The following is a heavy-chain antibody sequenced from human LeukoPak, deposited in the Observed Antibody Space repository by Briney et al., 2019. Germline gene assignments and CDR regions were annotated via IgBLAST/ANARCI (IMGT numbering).Heavy chain of an antibody. D-gene: IGHD3-10*01. CDR2: ISNDGSRK. V-gene: IGHV3-30*18. Sequence: GRSLRLSCAASGFTFSSYAVHWVRQAPGEGLEWVAVISNDGSRKFYADSVKGRFTVSRDNSKNTLDLQMNSLRVADTAVYFCTKEVAVRGVNDYWGQGTLVTVSS. CDR1: GFTFSSYA. J-gene: IGHJ4*02. CDR3: TKEVAVRGVNDY.